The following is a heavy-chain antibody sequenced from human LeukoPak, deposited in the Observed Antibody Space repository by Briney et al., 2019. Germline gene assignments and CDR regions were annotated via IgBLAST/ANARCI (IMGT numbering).Heavy chain of an antibody. V-gene: IGHV4-59*05. D-gene: IGHD6-19*01. Sequence: SETLSLTCTVSGGSISSYYWSWIRQPPGKGLEWIGSIYHSGSTYYNPSLKSRVTISVDTSRNQFSLNLSSVTAADTAVYYCAGTYSSGWYVNFDYWGQGTLVTVSS. CDR2: IYHSGST. J-gene: IGHJ4*02. CDR3: AGTYSSGWYVNFDY. CDR1: GGSISSYY.